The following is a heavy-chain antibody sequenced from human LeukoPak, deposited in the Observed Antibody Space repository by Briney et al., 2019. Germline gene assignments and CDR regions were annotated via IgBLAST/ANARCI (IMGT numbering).Heavy chain of an antibody. CDR1: GDSVSSDSSA. D-gene: IGHD3-22*01. CDR3: ARRRYYGYTGYFDY. J-gene: IGHJ4*02. V-gene: IGHV6-1*01. Sequence: SRTLSLTCAISGDSVSSDSSAWNWFRQSPSRGLEWLGRTFYSSKWYNDYAVSVKSRITINPDTSKNQFSLQLNSVIPEDTAVYYCARRRYYGYTGYFDYWGQGTPVTVSS. CDR2: TFYSSKWYN.